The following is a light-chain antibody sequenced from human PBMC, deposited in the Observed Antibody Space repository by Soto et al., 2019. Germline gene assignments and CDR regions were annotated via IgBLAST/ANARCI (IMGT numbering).Light chain of an antibody. CDR2: GAS. CDR1: QSVSSSY. V-gene: IGKV3D-15*01. CDR3: QQYNNRPPIT. Sequence: EIVLTQSPATLSSFPGERATLSCRASQSVSSSYLAWYQQKPGQAPRLLIYGASSRATGIPVRFSGSGSGTEFTLTISGLQSEDFGVYLCQQYNNRPPITFGQGTRLEIK. J-gene: IGKJ5*01.